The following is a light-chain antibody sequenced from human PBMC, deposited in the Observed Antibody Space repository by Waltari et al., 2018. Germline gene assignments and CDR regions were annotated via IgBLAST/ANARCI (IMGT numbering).Light chain of an antibody. CDR2: KTS. J-gene: IGKJ1*01. CDR3: QQYFTYPWT. CDR1: QNINGW. V-gene: IGKV1-5*03. Sequence: DIQMTQSPSTLSASLGDRVTITCRASQNINGWLAWYQQKPGKAPSLLIYKTSNLRNGVPSRFSGSGSGTEFTLTISSLQPDDFATYACQQYFTYPWTFGQGTKVEV.